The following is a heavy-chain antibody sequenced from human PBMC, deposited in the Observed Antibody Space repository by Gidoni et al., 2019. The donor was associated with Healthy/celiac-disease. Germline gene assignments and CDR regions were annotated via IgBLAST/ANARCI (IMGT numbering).Heavy chain of an antibody. CDR1: GVSLSNARMG. D-gene: IGHD3-10*01. V-gene: IGHV2-26*01. CDR3: ARISGESGAFDI. J-gene: IGHJ3*02. CDR2: IFSNAEK. Sequence: QGTLKESGPVLVKHTETLTLTCTVSGVSLSNARMGVSWIRQPPGKAREWLAHIFSNAEKSYSQSLNSRLTISKDTSKIQVVLTMTNMDPVDTATYYCARISGESGAFDIWGQGTMVTVSS.